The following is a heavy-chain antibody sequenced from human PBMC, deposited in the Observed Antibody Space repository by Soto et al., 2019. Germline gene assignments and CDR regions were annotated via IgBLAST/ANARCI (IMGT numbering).Heavy chain of an antibody. D-gene: IGHD3-22*01. CDR3: AQGAVAYYYYYYYGMDV. V-gene: IGHV3-23*01. J-gene: IGHJ6*02. CDR1: GFTFSSYA. CDR2: ISGSGGST. Sequence: GSLRLSCAASGFTFSSYAMSWVRQAPGTGLEWVSAISGSGGSTYYADSVKGRFTISRDNSKNTLYLQMNSLRAEDTAVYYCAQGAVAYYYYYYYGMDVWGQGTTVTVSS.